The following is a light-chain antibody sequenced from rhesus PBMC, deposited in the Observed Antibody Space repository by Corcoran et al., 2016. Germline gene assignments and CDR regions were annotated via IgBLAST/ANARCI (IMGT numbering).Light chain of an antibody. Sequence: DIVMTQTPLSLPVTPGEPASISCRSSQSLLHSVGKTYLDWYLQKPGKAKQLLIYEVSNRASGVPYRFSGSGSCTDFTLKISRVEADDVGVYYCMQGIPLPLTFGRGTKVELK. J-gene: IGKJ4*01. CDR3: MQGIPLPLT. CDR2: EVS. CDR1: QSLLHSVGKTY. V-gene: IGKV2-90*01.